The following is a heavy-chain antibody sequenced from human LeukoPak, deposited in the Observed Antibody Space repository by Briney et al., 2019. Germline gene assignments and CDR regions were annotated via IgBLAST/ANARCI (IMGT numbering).Heavy chain of an antibody. J-gene: IGHJ5*02. CDR3: ARAKPGGNWFDP. Sequence: GGSLRLSCAASGFTFRTYWMHWVRQAPGKGLLWVSRINTDGSGTIYADSVKGRFTISRDNANTTLYLQMNSLRAEDTALYYCARAKPGGNWFDPWGQGTLVTVSS. V-gene: IGHV3-74*01. D-gene: IGHD3-16*01. CDR2: INTDGSGT. CDR1: GFTFRTYW.